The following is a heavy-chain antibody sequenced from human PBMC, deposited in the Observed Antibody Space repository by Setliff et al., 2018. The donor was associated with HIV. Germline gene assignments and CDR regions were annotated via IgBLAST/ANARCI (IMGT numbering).Heavy chain of an antibody. CDR1: GGTISSGDYY. CDR3: ARDSGRRNDAFDI. V-gene: IGHV4-30-4*08. CDR2: TYYSGST. D-gene: IGHD3-10*01. J-gene: IGHJ3*02. Sequence: SETLSLTCTVSGGTISSGDYYWSWIRQPPGKGLEWIGYTYYSGSTYYNPSLKRRVTISGDTSKNKFSLKLSSVTAADTAVYSCARDSGRRNDAFDIWGQGTMVTVSS.